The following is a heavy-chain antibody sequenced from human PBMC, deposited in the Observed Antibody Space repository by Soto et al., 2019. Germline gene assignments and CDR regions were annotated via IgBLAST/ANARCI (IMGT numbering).Heavy chain of an antibody. CDR3: ARMARYCSGGSCYVRY. CDR1: GCTFSDYD. D-gene: IGHD2-15*01. V-gene: IGHV3-11*01. CDR2: ISSSGSTI. Sequence: GGSLRLSCAASGCTFSDYDVSWIRQAPGKGLEWVSYISSSGSTIYYADSVKGRFTISRDNAKNSLYLQMNSLRAEDTAVYYCARMARYCSGGSCYVRYWGQGTLVTVSP. J-gene: IGHJ4*02.